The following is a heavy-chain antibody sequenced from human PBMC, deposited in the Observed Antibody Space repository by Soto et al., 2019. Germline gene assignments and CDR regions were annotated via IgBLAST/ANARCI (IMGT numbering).Heavy chain of an antibody. D-gene: IGHD2-15*01. CDR2: IRSKANSYAT. CDR3: TTRYCSGGSCYSALDY. V-gene: IGHV3-73*01. CDR1: GFTSSGSA. Sequence: PGGSLRLSCAASGFTSSGSAMHWVRQASGKGLEWVGRIRSKANSYATAYAASVKGRFTISRDDSKNTAYLQMNSLKTEDTAVYYCTTRYCSGGSCYSALDYWGQGTLVTVSS. J-gene: IGHJ4*02.